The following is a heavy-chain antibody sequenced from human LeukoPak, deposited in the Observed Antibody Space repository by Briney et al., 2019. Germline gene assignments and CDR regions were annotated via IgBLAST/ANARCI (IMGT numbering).Heavy chain of an antibody. Sequence: GGSLRLSCAASGFTFSSYWMSWVRQTPGKGLEWVTNINQNGSKKYYVESMKGRFTISRDNAKNSLYLQMNSLRDEDTAVYYCAICGSGCSFFLHWGQGTLVTVSS. V-gene: IGHV3-7*05. CDR3: AICGSGCSFFLH. J-gene: IGHJ4*02. D-gene: IGHD2-15*01. CDR2: INQNGSKK. CDR1: GFTFSSYW.